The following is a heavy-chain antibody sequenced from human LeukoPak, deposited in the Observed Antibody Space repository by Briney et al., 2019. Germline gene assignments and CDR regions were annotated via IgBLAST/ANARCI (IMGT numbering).Heavy chain of an antibody. Sequence: PSETLSLTCAVYGGSFSGYYWSWIRQPPGKGLEWIGEINHSGSTNYNPSLKSRVTISVDTSKNQFSLKLSSVTAADTAVYYCARKGSIVVVPAASKTNWFDPWGQGTLVTVSS. CDR2: INHSGST. J-gene: IGHJ5*02. CDR3: ARKGSIVVVPAASKTNWFDP. D-gene: IGHD2-2*01. V-gene: IGHV4-34*01. CDR1: GGSFSGYY.